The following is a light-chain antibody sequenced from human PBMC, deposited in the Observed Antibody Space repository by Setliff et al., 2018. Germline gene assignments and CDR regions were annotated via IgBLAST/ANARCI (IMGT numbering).Light chain of an antibody. V-gene: IGLV2-8*01. J-gene: IGLJ1*01. CDR3: SSYAGTNNPYV. Sequence: QSVLTRPPSASGSPGQSLIISCTGTSRDVGSSTFVSWYQQHPGKAPKLLIYEISKRPSGVPDRFSGSKSGNTASLTVSGLQAEDEADYYCSSYAGTNNPYVFGSGTKSPS. CDR1: SRDVGSSTF. CDR2: EIS.